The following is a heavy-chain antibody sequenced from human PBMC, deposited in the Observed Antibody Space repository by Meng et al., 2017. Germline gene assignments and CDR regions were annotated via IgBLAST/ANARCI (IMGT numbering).Heavy chain of an antibody. CDR3: ARGVGYGGNSLYFDY. CDR1: VGTFTSYA. V-gene: IGHV1-69*06. D-gene: IGHD4-23*01. CDR2: IIPIFGTA. Sequence: KLVESGVKVKKPGSSVKFSGYASVGTFTSYAISWVRQAPGQGLEWMGGIIPIFGTANYAQKFQGRVTITADKSTSTAYMELSSLRSEDTAVYYCARGVGYGGNSLYFDYWGQGTLVTVSS. J-gene: IGHJ4*02.